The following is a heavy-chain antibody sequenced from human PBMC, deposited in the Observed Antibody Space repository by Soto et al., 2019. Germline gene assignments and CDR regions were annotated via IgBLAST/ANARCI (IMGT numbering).Heavy chain of an antibody. CDR1: RYTPTELS. CDR3: ATVLLENYFDY. Sequence: APGKGSSQVFRYTPTELSLHSVRQAPGKGLEWMGGFDPEDGETIYAQKFQGRVTMTEDTSTDTAYMELSSLRSEDTAVYYCATVLLENYFDYWGQGTLVTVSS. CDR2: FDPEDGET. V-gene: IGHV1-24*01. D-gene: IGHD1-1*01. J-gene: IGHJ4*02.